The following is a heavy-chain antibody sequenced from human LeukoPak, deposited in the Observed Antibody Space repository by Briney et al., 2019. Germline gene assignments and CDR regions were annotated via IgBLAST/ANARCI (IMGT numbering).Heavy chain of an antibody. D-gene: IGHD2-21*01. CDR1: GFTVSNNY. J-gene: IGHJ4*02. CDR3: ARALYSLGPFDY. CDR2: IYSGGST. Sequence: GGSLRLSCAASGFTVSNNYMSWVRQAPGKGLEWVSVIYSGGSTYYADSVKGRFTISRDNSKNTLYLQTNSLRAEDTAVYYCARALYSLGPFDYWGQGTLVTVSS. V-gene: IGHV3-53*01.